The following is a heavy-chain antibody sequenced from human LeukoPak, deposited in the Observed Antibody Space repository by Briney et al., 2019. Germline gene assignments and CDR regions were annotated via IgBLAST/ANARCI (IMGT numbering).Heavy chain of an antibody. J-gene: IGHJ4*02. Sequence: GGSLRLPCVASGFTFNTYSMHWVRQAPGKGLEWVAVLSFDGDEKHYADSVKGRFTISRDNSENTLHLEMNNLRHDDTAIYYCARYIVATDYFDYWGQGTLVTVSS. D-gene: IGHD5-12*01. CDR3: ARYIVATDYFDY. V-gene: IGHV3-30-3*01. CDR1: GFTFNTYS. CDR2: LSFDGDEK.